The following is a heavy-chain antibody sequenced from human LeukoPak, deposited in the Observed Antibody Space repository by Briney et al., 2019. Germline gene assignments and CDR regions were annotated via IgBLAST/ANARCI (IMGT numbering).Heavy chain of an antibody. V-gene: IGHV4-39*01. CDR2: IYYSGSP. D-gene: IGHD3-10*01. CDR1: GGSISSSSYY. CDR3: ARHHAESHYYGSGSYYGVSYYFDY. J-gene: IGHJ4*02. Sequence: SETLSLTCTVSGGSISSSSYYWGWIRQPPGKGLEWIGSIYYSGSPYYNPSLKSRVTISVDTSKDQFSLKLSSVTAADTAVYYCARHHAESHYYGSGSYYGVSYYFDYWGQGTLVTVSS.